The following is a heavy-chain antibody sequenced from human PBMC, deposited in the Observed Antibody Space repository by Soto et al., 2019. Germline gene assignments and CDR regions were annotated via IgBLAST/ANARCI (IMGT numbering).Heavy chain of an antibody. CDR2: ISAYNGDT. CDR3: ARDRGVAPPVAGNTHYYYYMDV. J-gene: IGHJ6*03. CDR1: GYSFTNYG. D-gene: IGHD6-19*01. Sequence: QDQLVQSGGEVKKPGASVKVSCKASGYSFTNYGITWVRQAPGQGFEWMGWISAYNGDTNYAQKLQGRVTMTTDASTSTAYLELRSLRSYDTAVYYCARDRGVAPPVAGNTHYYYYMDVWGKGTTVTVSS. V-gene: IGHV1-18*01.